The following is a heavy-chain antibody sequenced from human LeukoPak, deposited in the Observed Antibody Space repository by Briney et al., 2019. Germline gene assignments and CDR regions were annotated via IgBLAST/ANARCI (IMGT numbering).Heavy chain of an antibody. CDR2: IYYSGST. CDR1: GGSISSSSYY. J-gene: IGHJ4*02. D-gene: IGHD6-13*01. V-gene: IGHV4-39*01. CDR3: ARATGSIAAATPYYFDY. Sequence: SETLSLTCTVSGGSISSSSYYWGWIRQPPGKGLEWIGSIYYSGSTYYNPSLKSRVTISVDTSKNQFSLKLSSVTAADTAVYYCARATGSIAAATPYYFDYWGQGTLVTVSS.